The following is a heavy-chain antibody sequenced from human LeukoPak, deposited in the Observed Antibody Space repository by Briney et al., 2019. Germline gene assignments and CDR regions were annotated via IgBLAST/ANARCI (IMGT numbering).Heavy chain of an antibody. CDR1: GYTFTGYY. CDR2: INPNSGGT. Sequence: ASVKVCCKASGYTFTGYYMHWVRQAPGQGLEWMGWINPNSGGTNYAQKFQGRVAMTRDTSISTAYMELSRLRSDDTAVYYCAVPTYSSGWYATDAFDIWGQGTMVTVSS. V-gene: IGHV1-2*02. CDR3: AVPTYSSGWYATDAFDI. J-gene: IGHJ3*02. D-gene: IGHD6-19*01.